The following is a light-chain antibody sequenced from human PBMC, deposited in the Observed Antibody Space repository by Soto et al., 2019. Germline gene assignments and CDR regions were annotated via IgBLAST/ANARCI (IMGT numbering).Light chain of an antibody. J-gene: IGLJ2*01. CDR3: CSYAGSSTFV. Sequence: QSALTQPASVSGSPGQSITISCTGTSTDVGSYNLVSWYQQHPGKAPKLMIYEVSKRPSGVPNRFSGSKSGNTASLTISGLQAEDEADYYCCSYAGSSTFVFGGGTQLTVL. CDR2: EVS. CDR1: STDVGSYNL. V-gene: IGLV2-23*02.